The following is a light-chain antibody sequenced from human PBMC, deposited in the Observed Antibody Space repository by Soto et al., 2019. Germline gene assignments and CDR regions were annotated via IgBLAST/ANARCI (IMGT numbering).Light chain of an antibody. V-gene: IGKV3-20*01. CDR1: QSLSSSY. J-gene: IGKJ1*01. Sequence: EIVLTQSPGTLSLSPGEGATLSCRASQSLSSSYLAWYQQKPGQAPRLLIYGASSRATGIPDRFSGSVSGTDFTLTISRLEPEDFAVYYCQQFDISSSTLGQGTKVDIK. CDR2: GAS. CDR3: QQFDISSST.